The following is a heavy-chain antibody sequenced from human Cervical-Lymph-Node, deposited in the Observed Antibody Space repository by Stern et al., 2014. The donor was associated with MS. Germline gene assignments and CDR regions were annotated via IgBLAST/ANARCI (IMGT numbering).Heavy chain of an antibody. CDR3: MRGDY. V-gene: IGHV4-31*03. J-gene: IGHJ4*02. Sequence: QLQLQESGPGLVKPSETLSLSCTVSGDSIKTFGYYWSWVRQSPGKGLEWIGFISHSGVTFYNESLKSRLTISQDTSTNQFSLRLTSVTAADTAVYFCMRGDYWGRGILVTVSS. CDR2: ISHSGVT. CDR1: GDSIKTFGYY.